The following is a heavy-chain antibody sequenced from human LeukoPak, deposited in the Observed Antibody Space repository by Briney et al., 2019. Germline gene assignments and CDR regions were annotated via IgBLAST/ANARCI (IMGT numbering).Heavy chain of an antibody. CDR1: GFTFSSYG. CDR3: AKDGLAARLAY. Sequence: GRSLRLSCAASGFTFSSYGMHWVRQAPGKGLEWVAVISYDGSNKYYGDSVKGRFTISRDNSKNTLHLQMNSLRAEDTAVYYCAKDGLAARLAYWGQGTLVTVSS. D-gene: IGHD6-6*01. J-gene: IGHJ4*02. V-gene: IGHV3-30*18. CDR2: ISYDGSNK.